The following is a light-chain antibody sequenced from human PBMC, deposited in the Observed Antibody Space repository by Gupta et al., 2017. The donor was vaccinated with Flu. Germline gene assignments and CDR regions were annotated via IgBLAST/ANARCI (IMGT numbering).Light chain of an antibody. V-gene: IGKV3-20*01. J-gene: IGKJ2*03. Sequence: IVLTQSPRTLHLSPGERATLSCRASQSVTIGNLVWYQHKPGQAPRILIYAASRRATGIPDRFSGSGSGTDFTLTISRLEPEDSAVYYCQQYGGSPLYSFGQGTKLEIK. CDR2: AAS. CDR3: QQYGGSPLYS. CDR1: QSVTIGN.